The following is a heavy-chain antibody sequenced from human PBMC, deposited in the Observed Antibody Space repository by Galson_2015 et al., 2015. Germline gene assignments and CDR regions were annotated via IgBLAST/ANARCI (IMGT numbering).Heavy chain of an antibody. D-gene: IGHD5-18*01. CDR1: GYSISSGYY. Sequence: SETLSLTCTVSGYSISSGYYWGWIRQPPGKGLEWIGSIYHSGSTYYNPSLKSRVTISVDTSKNQFSLKLSSVTAADTAVYYCASSVDTALNFDYWGQGTLVTVSS. V-gene: IGHV4-38-2*02. J-gene: IGHJ4*02. CDR2: IYHSGST. CDR3: ASSVDTALNFDY.